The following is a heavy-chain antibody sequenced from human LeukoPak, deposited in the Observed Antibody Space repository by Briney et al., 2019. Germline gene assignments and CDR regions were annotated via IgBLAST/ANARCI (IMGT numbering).Heavy chain of an antibody. CDR1: GFTFSSYT. Sequence: GGSLRLSCAASGFTFSSYTMNWVRQAPGMGLEWVSTISSGSHYIYYADSVKGRFTISRDNAKNSMYLQMNSLRAEDTAVYYCARGSLSSGSHYNDFWGQGTLVTASS. CDR2: ISSGSHYI. CDR3: ARGSLSSGSHYNDF. V-gene: IGHV3-21*01. J-gene: IGHJ4*02. D-gene: IGHD3-10*01.